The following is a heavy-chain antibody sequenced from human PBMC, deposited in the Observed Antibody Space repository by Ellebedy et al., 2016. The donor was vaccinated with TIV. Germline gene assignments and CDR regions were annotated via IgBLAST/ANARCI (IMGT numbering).Heavy chain of an antibody. V-gene: IGHV1-18*01. CDR1: GYTFTSYG. CDR3: ATACSGGSCYQNYYYGMDV. J-gene: IGHJ6*02. CDR2: ISAYNGNT. Sequence: AASVKVSCKASGYTFTSYGISWVRQAPGQGLEWMGWISAYNGNTNYAQKLQGRVTMTTDTSTSTAYMELRSLRSDDTAVYYCATACSGGSCYQNYYYGMDVWGQGTTVTVSS. D-gene: IGHD2-15*01.